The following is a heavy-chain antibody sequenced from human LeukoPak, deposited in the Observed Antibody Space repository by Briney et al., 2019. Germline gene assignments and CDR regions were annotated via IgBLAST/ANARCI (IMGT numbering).Heavy chain of an antibody. V-gene: IGHV3-23*01. J-gene: IGHJ4*02. CDR1: GFRFSSYV. CDR2: IDGTDGGS. CDR3: ARVDAGNYDY. Sequence: PGGSLRLSCVTSGFRFSSYVMSWVRQAPGKGLEYVSSIDGTDGGSYYAESVKGRFTISRDNSKNTLFLQMNSLRVGDTAVYYCARVDAGNYDYWGQGTLLTVSS. D-gene: IGHD1-26*01.